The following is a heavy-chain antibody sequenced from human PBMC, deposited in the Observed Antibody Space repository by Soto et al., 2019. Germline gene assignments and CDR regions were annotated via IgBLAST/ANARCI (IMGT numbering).Heavy chain of an antibody. V-gene: IGHV3-15*07. D-gene: IGHD3-22*01. CDR2: IKSKTDGGTT. J-gene: IGHJ3*02. CDR3: TTGYYYDSSGYFAFAFDI. CDR1: GFTFSNAW. Sequence: GGSLRLSCAASGFTFSNAWMNWVRQAPGKGLEWVGRIKSKTDGGTTDYAAPVKGRFTISRDDSKNTLYLQMNSLKTEDTAVYYCTTGYYYDSSGYFAFAFDIWGQGTMVTVSS.